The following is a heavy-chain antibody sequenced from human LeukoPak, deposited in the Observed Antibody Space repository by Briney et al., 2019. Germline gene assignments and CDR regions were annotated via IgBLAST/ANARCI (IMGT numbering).Heavy chain of an antibody. CDR1: GFIFNDYA. Sequence: GGSLRLSCAASGFIFNDYAMSWVRQVPGKGLECVLVISASGGKTYYADSVKGRFTISRETSKTTISLQMNSLRVEDSAVYYCAKWTRTTLFRGDRARFDSWGQGTLVTVSS. D-gene: IGHD3-10*01. V-gene: IGHV3-23*01. CDR3: AKWTRTTLFRGDRARFDS. CDR2: ISASGGKT. J-gene: IGHJ4*02.